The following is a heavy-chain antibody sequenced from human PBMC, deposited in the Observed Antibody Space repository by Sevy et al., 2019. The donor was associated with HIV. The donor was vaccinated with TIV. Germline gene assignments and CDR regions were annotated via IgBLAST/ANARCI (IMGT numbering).Heavy chain of an antibody. V-gene: IGHV3-13*01. Sequence: GGSLRLSCAASGFTFSSYDMHWVRQATGKGLEWVSAIGTAGDTYYPGSVKGRFTISRENAKNPLYLQMNSLGAGDTAVYYCAREALSGRSFDYWGQGTLVTVSS. CDR3: AREALSGRSFDY. D-gene: IGHD3-10*01. CDR1: GFTFSSYD. CDR2: IGTAGDT. J-gene: IGHJ4*02.